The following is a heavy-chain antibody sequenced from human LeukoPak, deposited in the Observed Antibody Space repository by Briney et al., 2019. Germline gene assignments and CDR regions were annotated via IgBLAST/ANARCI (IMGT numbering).Heavy chain of an antibody. CDR1: GGSFSGHY. D-gene: IGHD3-16*01. V-gene: IGHV4-34*01. CDR3: ARGGDARKGGNY. CDR2: IHPRGST. Sequence: SETLSVTCAVYGGSFSGHYWSWTRQPPGKGLEWIGEIHPRGSTSYYPSLKSRVTISVDTSKNQLSLKLSSVTAADTAVYFCARGGDARKGGNYWGQGTLVTVSS. J-gene: IGHJ4*02.